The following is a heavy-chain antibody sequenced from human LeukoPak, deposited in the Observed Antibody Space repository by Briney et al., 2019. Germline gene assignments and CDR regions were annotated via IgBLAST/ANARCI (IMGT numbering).Heavy chain of an antibody. CDR1: GFTFDDYG. V-gene: IGHV3-20*04. Sequence: PGGSLRPSCAASGFTFDDYGTSWVRQAPGKGREWVSGISWNSDTTGYADSVKGRFTISRDNAKNSLYLQMNSLRAEDTDLYYGATPYTNNRHHYYYYLTSGANGPRSPSP. D-gene: IGHD2-2*02. CDR2: ISWNSDTT. CDR3: ATPYTNNRHHYYYYLTS. J-gene: IGHJ6*03.